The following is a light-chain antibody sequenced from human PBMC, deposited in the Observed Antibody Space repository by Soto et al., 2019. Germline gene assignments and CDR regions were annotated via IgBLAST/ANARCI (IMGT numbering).Light chain of an antibody. J-gene: IGKJ1*01. CDR3: QQYNTYPWT. Sequence: DIQMTQSPSSLSASVGDRVTITCRASQSISFYLNWYQQEPGKAPKLLLYDASTLQSGVPSRFSGSGSGTDFTLTISRLHPDDFATYYCQQYNTYPWTFGQGTKVDIK. V-gene: IGKV1-39*01. CDR2: DAS. CDR1: QSISFY.